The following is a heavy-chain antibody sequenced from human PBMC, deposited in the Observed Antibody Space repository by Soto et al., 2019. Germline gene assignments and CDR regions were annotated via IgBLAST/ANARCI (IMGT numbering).Heavy chain of an antibody. CDR1: GGTFSSYG. CDR3: ARSHGSSWYNWFDP. D-gene: IGHD6-13*01. Sequence: QMLLVQSGAEVKKPGSSVKVSCKASGGTFSSYGLSWVRQTPGRGLEWMGGIIPLFGTTNYAQKFRGIVTVTADESTSTVYMEVRSLSCEDTAVYYCARSHGSSWYNWFDPWGQGTLVTVSA. V-gene: IGHV1-69*01. J-gene: IGHJ5*02. CDR2: IIPLFGTT.